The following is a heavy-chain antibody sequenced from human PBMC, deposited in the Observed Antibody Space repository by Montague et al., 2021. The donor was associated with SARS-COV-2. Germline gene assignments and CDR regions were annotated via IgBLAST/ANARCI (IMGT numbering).Heavy chain of an antibody. V-gene: IGHV4-39*01. CDR2: IYYSGST. J-gene: IGHJ4*01. Sequence: SETLSLTCDVSGVSINNNNYYWGWIRQPPGKGLEWIGTIYYSGSTYYNPSLKSRVTISVDTSKNQFSLRVRSVTAAATADYYCARHLFSFSDSGTMGSFDYWGQGTLVTVSS. CDR1: GVSINNNNYY. D-gene: IGHD2-2*01. CDR3: ARHLFSFSDSGTMGSFDY.